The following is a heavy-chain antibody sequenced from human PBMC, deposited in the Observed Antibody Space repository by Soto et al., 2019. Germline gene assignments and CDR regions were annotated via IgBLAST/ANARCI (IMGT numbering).Heavy chain of an antibody. Sequence: PGGSLRLSCVGSGFSFRKYAMNWVRQAPGKGLEWVSGISGSGGSGRGFYADPVKGRFTISRDNSKNTLYLQMNSLRAEDTAVYYCAKDIFGVVRMGVWGQGTTVTVSS. V-gene: IGHV3-23*01. CDR3: AKDIFGVVRMGV. D-gene: IGHD3-3*01. CDR1: GFSFRKYA. CDR2: ISGSGGSGRG. J-gene: IGHJ6*02.